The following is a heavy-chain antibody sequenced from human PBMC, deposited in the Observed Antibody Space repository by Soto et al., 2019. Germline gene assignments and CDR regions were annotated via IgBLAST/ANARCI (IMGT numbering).Heavy chain of an antibody. Sequence: QVQLQESGPGLVKPSQTLSLTCTVSGGSISSGDYYWSWIRQPPGKGLEWIGYIYYSGSTYYNPALKSRVTIXXDXSTXPFSLKLSSVTAADTAVYYCARDYGGNSAVVWFDPWGQGTLVTVSS. CDR2: IYYSGST. D-gene: IGHD4-17*01. CDR1: GGSISSGDYY. J-gene: IGHJ5*02. CDR3: ARDYGGNSAVVWFDP. V-gene: IGHV4-30-4*01.